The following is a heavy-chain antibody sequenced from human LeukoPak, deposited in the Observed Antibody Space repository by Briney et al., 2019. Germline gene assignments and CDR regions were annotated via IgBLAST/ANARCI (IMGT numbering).Heavy chain of an antibody. V-gene: IGHV1-2*06. D-gene: IGHD3-10*01. CDR2: INPNSGGT. CDR3: ARVYYYGSGSYSAAAEYFQH. CDR1: GYTFTGYY. Sequence: GASVKVSCKASGYTFTGYYMHWVRQAPGQGLEWMGRINPNSGGTNYAQKFQGRVTMTRDTSISTAYMELSRLRSDDTAVYYCARVYYYGSGSYSAAAEYFQHWGQGTLVTVSS. J-gene: IGHJ1*01.